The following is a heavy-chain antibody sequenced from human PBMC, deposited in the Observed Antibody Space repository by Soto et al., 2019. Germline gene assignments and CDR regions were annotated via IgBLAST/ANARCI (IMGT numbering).Heavy chain of an antibody. D-gene: IGHD3-9*01. CDR1: GFSFSSFA. CDR2: ISGSGGST. CDR3: VKDRLRYSNPAFDI. Sequence: PGGSLRLSCAASGFSFSSFAISWVRQAPGKGLEWVSTISGSGGSTFYADSVKGRFTISRDNSKNTLYLQMSSLRAEDTAVYYCVKDRLRYSNPAFDIWGQGTMVTVSS. V-gene: IGHV3-23*01. J-gene: IGHJ3*02.